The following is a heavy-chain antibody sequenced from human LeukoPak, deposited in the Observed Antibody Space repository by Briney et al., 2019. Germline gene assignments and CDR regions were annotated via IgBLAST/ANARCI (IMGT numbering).Heavy chain of an antibody. CDR2: ITTGDGNT. CDR1: GFTFSSYT. V-gene: IGHV3-23*01. D-gene: IGHD6-13*01. CDR3: AKDHGIAAAGTDY. J-gene: IGHJ4*02. Sequence: GGSLRLSCTASGFTFSSYTMTWVRQAPGKGLKWVSTITTGDGNTYYADSVKGRFTVSRDDSKNTLYLQMNSLRAEDTAVYYCAKDHGIAAAGTDYWGQGTLVTVSS.